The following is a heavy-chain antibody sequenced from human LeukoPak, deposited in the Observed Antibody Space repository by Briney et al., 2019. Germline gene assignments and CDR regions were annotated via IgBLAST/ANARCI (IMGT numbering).Heavy chain of an antibody. CDR3: AREDNYYDSSGYYHGYFQH. V-gene: IGHV4-4*07. CDR2: IYTSGST. D-gene: IGHD3-22*01. J-gene: IGHJ1*01. Sequence: SETLSLTCTVSGGSISSYYWSWIRQPAGKGLEWIGRIYTSGSTNCNPSLKSRVTMSVDTSKNQFSLKLSSVTAADTAVYYCAREDNYYDSSGYYHGYFQHWGQGTLVTVSS. CDR1: GGSISSYY.